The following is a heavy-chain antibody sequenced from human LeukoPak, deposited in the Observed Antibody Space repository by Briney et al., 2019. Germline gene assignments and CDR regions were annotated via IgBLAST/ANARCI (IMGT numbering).Heavy chain of an antibody. Sequence: GGSLRLSCAASGFTFSSYWMHWVRQAPGKGLVWVANIHQDGSEKYYVDSVKGRFTISRDNAKNSLYLQMNSLTAEDTAVYYCARLTGVLEYYYDSSGYSDYWGQGTLVTVSS. J-gene: IGHJ4*02. D-gene: IGHD3-22*01. CDR3: ARLTGVLEYYYDSSGYSDY. V-gene: IGHV3-7*03. CDR1: GFTFSSYW. CDR2: IHQDGSEK.